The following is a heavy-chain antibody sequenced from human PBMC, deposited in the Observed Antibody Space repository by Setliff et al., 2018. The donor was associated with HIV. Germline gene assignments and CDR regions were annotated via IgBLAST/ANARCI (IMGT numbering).Heavy chain of an antibody. J-gene: IGHJ5*02. D-gene: IGHD3-10*01. Sequence: PSETLSLTCTVSGGSISSYSWSWIRQPPGKGLEWIGEINHSGSTPYNPSLKSRVTISVDTSKNQFPLNLSSVTAADTAVYYCATIRLTMVRGIPNWFDPWGQGTLVTVSS. CDR1: GGSISSYS. V-gene: IGHV4-34*01. CDR2: INHSGST. CDR3: ATIRLTMVRGIPNWFDP.